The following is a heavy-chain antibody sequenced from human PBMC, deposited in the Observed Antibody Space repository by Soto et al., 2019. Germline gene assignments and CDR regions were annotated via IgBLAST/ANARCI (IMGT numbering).Heavy chain of an antibody. CDR3: AKEGSGDSSGYYPYYFDY. V-gene: IGHV3-30*18. CDR1: GFTFRNYG. Sequence: GRPRRLPFAASGFTFRNYGMRLVRQAPGKGLEWVAVISYDGSNKYYADSVKGRFTISRDNSKNTLYLQMNSLRAEDTAVYYCAKEGSGDSSGYYPYYFDYWGQGTLVTVSS. CDR2: ISYDGSNK. D-gene: IGHD3-22*01. J-gene: IGHJ4*02.